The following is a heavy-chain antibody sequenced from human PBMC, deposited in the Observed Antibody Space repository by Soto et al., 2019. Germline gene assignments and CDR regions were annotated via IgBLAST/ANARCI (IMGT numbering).Heavy chain of an antibody. D-gene: IGHD3-10*01. CDR3: ARGVRYFDY. J-gene: IGHJ4*02. V-gene: IGHV4-59*01. Sequence: PSETLSLTCTVSGGSISSYFWSWIRQPPGKGLEWIGYIYYSGSTNYNPSPKSRVTISVDTSKNQFSLKLSSVTAADTAVYYCARGVRYFDYWGQGTLVTVSS. CDR2: IYYSGST. CDR1: GGSISSYF.